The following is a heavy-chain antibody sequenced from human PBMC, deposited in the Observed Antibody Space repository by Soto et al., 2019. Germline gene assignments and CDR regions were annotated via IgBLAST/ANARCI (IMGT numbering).Heavy chain of an antibody. J-gene: IGHJ5*02. V-gene: IGHV4-39*01. CDR2: IYYSGST. Sequence: PSETLSLTCTVSGDSISSSSYYWGWIRQPPGKGLEWIGNIYYSGSTYYNPSLKSRVAISVDTSKNQFSLKLSSVTAADTALYYCARSNSGYYKWFDPWGQGTLVTVPQ. CDR3: ARSNSGYYKWFDP. D-gene: IGHD3-3*01. CDR1: GDSISSSSYY.